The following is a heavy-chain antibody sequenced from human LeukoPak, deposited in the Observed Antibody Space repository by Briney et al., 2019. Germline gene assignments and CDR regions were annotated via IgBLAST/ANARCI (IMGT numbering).Heavy chain of an antibody. CDR3: AREAARGAFDI. Sequence: SETLSLTCTVSGGSISSYYWSWIRQPPGKGLEWIGYIYYSGSTNYNPSLKSRVTISVDTSKNQFSLKLSSVTAADTAVYYCAREAARGAFDIWGQRTMVTVSS. CDR2: IYYSGST. D-gene: IGHD3-10*01. J-gene: IGHJ3*02. V-gene: IGHV4-59*01. CDR1: GGSISSYY.